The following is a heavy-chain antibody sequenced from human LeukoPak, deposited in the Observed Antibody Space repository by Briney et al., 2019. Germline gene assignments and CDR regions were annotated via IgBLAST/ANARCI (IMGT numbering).Heavy chain of an antibody. J-gene: IGHJ3*02. CDR1: GGSISSSSYY. Sequence: PSETLSLTCTVSGGSISSSSYYWGWIRQPPGKGLEWIGYIYYSGSTNYNPSLKSRVTISVDTSKNQFSLKLSSVTAADTAVYYCARADCSGGSCYSYPAAFDIWGQGTMVTVSS. CDR2: IYYSGST. CDR3: ARADCSGGSCYSYPAAFDI. D-gene: IGHD2-15*01. V-gene: IGHV4-61*05.